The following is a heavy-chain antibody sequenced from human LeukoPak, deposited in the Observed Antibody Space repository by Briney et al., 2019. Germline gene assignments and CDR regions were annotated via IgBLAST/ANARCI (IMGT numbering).Heavy chain of an antibody. D-gene: IGHD6-19*01. J-gene: IGHJ6*03. CDR2: ISGSGGST. CDR3: AKGAIAVAGTSYYYYMDV. V-gene: IGHV3-23*01. Sequence: GGSLRLSCAASGFTFSSYGMSWVRQAPGKGLEWVSAISGSGGSTYYADPVKGRFTISRDNSKNTLYLQMNSLRAEDTAVYYCAKGAIAVAGTSYYYYMDVWGKGTTVTISS. CDR1: GFTFSSYG.